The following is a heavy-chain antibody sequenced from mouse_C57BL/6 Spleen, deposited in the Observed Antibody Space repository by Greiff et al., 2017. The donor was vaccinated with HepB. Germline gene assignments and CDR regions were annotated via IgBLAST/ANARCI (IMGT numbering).Heavy chain of an antibody. CDR1: GYTFTDYE. J-gene: IGHJ2*01. D-gene: IGHD2-1*01. CDR2: IDPETGGT. V-gene: IGHV1-15*01. CDR3: TRSGDYGNYVGYFDY. Sequence: VQLQQSGAELVRPGASVTLSCKASGYTFTDYEMHWVKPTPVHGLEWIGAIDPETGGTAYNQKFKGKAILTADKSSSTAYMELRSLTSEDSAVYYCTRSGDYGNYVGYFDYWGQGTTLTVSS.